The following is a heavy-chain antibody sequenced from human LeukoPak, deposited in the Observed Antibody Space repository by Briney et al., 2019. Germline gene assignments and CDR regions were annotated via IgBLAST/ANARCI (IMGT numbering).Heavy chain of an antibody. J-gene: IGHJ4*02. CDR2: INPSGGST. V-gene: IGHV1-46*01. D-gene: IGHD1-26*01. CDR1: GYTFTTYY. Sequence: ASVKVSCKASGYTFTTYYMHWVRQAPGQGLEWMGIINPSGGSTSYAQKFQGRVTITRDTSTSTVYMEMSSLRSDDTAVYYCARGPWGLLTLDYWGQGTLVTVSS. CDR3: ARGPWGLLTLDY.